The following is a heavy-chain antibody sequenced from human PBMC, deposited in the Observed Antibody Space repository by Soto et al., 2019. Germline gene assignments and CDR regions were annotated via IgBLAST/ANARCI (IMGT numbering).Heavy chain of an antibody. CDR2: IWYDGSNK. Sequence: QVQLVNSGGGVVQPGTSLRLSCTASGFTFRTYGMHWVRQAPGKGLEWVAVIWYDGSNKYYADSVKGRFTISRDNSKSTRYLQMNSLRAEATAVYYCARGNYDRSGFLDYWSQGTLVTVSS. D-gene: IGHD3-22*01. CDR1: GFTFRTYG. V-gene: IGHV3-33*01. CDR3: ARGNYDRSGFLDY. J-gene: IGHJ4*02.